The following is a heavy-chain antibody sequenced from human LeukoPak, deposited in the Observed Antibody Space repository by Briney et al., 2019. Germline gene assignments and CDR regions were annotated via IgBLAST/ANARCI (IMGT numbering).Heavy chain of an antibody. CDR1: GFTVSSNY. Sequence: GGSLRLSCAASGFTVSSNYMSWVRQAPGKGLEWVSVIYSGGSTYYADSVKGRFTISRDNSKNTLYLQMNSLRAEDTAVYYCARDLGGILWFGVFDYWGQGTLVTVSS. V-gene: IGHV3-66*01. CDR3: ARDLGGILWFGVFDY. J-gene: IGHJ4*02. D-gene: IGHD3-10*01. CDR2: IYSGGST.